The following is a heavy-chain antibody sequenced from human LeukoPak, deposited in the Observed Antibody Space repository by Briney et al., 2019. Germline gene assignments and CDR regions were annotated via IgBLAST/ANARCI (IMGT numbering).Heavy chain of an antibody. CDR3: ARDSPTTGQYYYDGSGYHDY. V-gene: IGHV3-33*08. D-gene: IGHD3-22*01. Sequence: GRSLRLSCAASGFTFSSYAMHWVRQAPGKGLEWVAVIWYDGSIKYYADSVKGRFTISRDNSKNTLYLQMNSLRAEDTAVYYCARDSPTTGQYYYDGSGYHDYWGQGTLVTVSS. J-gene: IGHJ4*02. CDR1: GFTFSSYA. CDR2: IWYDGSIK.